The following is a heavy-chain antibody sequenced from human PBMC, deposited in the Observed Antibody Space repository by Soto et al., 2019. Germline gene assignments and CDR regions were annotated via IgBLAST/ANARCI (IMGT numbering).Heavy chain of an antibody. CDR1: RGSISTYY. CDR2: IYYSGST. J-gene: IGHJ4*02. V-gene: IGHV4-59*01. D-gene: IGHD1-26*01. CDR3: ARGGIVGATIGSIDY. Sequence: SETLSLTCTVARGSISTYYWSWIRQPPGKGLEWIGYIYYSGSTNYNPSLKSRVTISVDTSKNQFSLKLSSVTAADTAVYYCARGGIVGATIGSIDYWGQGTLVTVSS.